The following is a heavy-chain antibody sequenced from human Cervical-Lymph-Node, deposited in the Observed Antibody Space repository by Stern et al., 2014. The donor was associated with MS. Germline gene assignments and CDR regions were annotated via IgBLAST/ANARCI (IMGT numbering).Heavy chain of an antibody. CDR3: ATSAFDY. CDR2: SNTGDGDT. J-gene: IGHJ4*02. Sequence: VQLVQSGTEVKTTGASLTVSCPASGYSFTDYPIHWVRQAPGQGLEWGGWSNTGDGDTRYSPRLQGRISITRDTSTRTAYLDLSSLRSADTAEYYCATSAFDYWGQGTLVTVS. V-gene: IGHV1-3*04. CDR1: GYSFTDYP.